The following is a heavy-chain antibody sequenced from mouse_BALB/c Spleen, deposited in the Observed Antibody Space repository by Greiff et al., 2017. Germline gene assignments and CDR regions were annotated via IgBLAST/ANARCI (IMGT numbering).Heavy chain of an antibody. CDR2: IYPGSGST. CDR3: ARTARATRFAY. CDR1: GYTFTDYV. D-gene: IGHD3-1*01. J-gene: IGHJ3*01. V-gene: IGHV1-77*01. Sequence: QVQLQQSGPELVKPGASVKMSCKASGYTFTDYVISWVKQRTGQGLEWIGEIYPGSGSTYYNEKFKGKATLTADKSSNTAYMQLSSLTSEDSAVYFCARTARATRFAYWGQGTLVTVSA.